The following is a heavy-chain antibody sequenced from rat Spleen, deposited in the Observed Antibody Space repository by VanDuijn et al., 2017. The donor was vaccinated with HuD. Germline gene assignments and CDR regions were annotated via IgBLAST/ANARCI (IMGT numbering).Heavy chain of an antibody. Sequence: QVQLTESGPGLVQPSQTLSLTCPVSGFSLSAYNVSWVRQPSGKGLEWMGRMRYNGDTSYNQDLKSRLSINRDTSKSQVFLKMNSLQTADTGTYYCAREYNNYFDYWGQGIMVTVSS. J-gene: IGHJ2*01. CDR1: GFSLSAYN. CDR2: MRYNGDT. CDR3: AREYNNYFDY. D-gene: IGHD1-10*01. V-gene: IGHV2-8*01.